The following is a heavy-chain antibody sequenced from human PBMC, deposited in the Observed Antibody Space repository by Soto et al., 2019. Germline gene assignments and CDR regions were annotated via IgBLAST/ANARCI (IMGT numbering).Heavy chain of an antibody. Sequence: SVKVSCKASGGTFSSYAISWVRQAPGQGLEWMGGIIPIFGTANYAQKFQGRVTITADEATSTAYMELGMPRSEDTAVYYFARETYFGGDCYSGTDYWGQGTLVTVSS. J-gene: IGHJ4*02. V-gene: IGHV1-69*13. CDR3: ARETYFGGDCYSGTDY. CDR1: GGTFSSYA. CDR2: IIPIFGTA. D-gene: IGHD2-21*02.